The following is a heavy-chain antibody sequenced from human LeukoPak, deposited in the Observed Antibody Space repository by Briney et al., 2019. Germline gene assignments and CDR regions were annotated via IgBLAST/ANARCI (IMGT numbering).Heavy chain of an antibody. CDR3: ARGKEGRYSYIDS. V-gene: IGHV3-30*03. J-gene: IGHJ5*01. CDR2: ISYDGSSK. CDR1: GLTFSSYG. Sequence: GGSLRLSCAASGLTFSSYGMHWVRQAPGKGLAWVAVISYDGSSKIYADSVEGRFIISRDNSKNTLYLQMNSLTVEDTAVYYCARGKEGRYSYIDSWGQGTLVTVST. D-gene: IGHD3-16*01.